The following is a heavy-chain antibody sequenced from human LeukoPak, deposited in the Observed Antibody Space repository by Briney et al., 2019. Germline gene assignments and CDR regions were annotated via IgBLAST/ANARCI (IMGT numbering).Heavy chain of an antibody. D-gene: IGHD2-21*02. Sequence: SSETLSLTCTVSGGSISSGGYYWSWIRQHPGKGLEWIGYIYYSGSTYYNPSLKSRVTISVDTSKNQFSLKLSSVTAADTAGYYCARAPGCGGDCYPEIDAFDIWGQGTMVTVSS. V-gene: IGHV4-31*03. J-gene: IGHJ3*02. CDR2: IYYSGST. CDR3: ARAPGCGGDCYPEIDAFDI. CDR1: GGSISSGGYY.